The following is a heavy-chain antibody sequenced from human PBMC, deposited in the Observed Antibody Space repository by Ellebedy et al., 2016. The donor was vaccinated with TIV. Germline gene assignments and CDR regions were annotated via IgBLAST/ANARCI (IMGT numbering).Heavy chain of an antibody. CDR3: ARVQNYYYGMDV. CDR2: IYYSGST. CDR1: GDSVNRGSSH. J-gene: IGHJ6*02. Sequence: SETLSLXXSVSGDSVNRGSSHWSWIRQPPGKGLEWIGYIYYSGSTNYNPSLKSRVTISVDTSKNQFSLKLSSVTAADTAVYYCARVQNYYYGMDVWGQGTTVTVSS. V-gene: IGHV4-61*01.